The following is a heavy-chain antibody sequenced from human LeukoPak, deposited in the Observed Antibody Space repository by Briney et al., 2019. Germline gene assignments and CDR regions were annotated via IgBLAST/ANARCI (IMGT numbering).Heavy chain of an antibody. V-gene: IGHV1-69*13. CDR1: GGTFSSYA. Sequence: ASVKVSCEASGGTFSSYAISWVRQAPGQGLEWMGGIIPIFGTANYAQKFQGRVTITADESTSTAYMELSSLRSEDTAVYYCACGYSYGYGMDVWGQGTTVTVSS. J-gene: IGHJ6*02. CDR3: ACGYSYGYGMDV. CDR2: IIPIFGTA. D-gene: IGHD5-18*01.